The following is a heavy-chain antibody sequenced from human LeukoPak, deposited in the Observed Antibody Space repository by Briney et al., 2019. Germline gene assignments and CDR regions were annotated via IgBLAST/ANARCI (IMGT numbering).Heavy chain of an antibody. CDR3: ARPNYYGSGSAFDY. Sequence: NASETLSLTCAVSGDSISNNNWWSWVRQPPGKGLEWIGSIYHSGSTHYNPSLKSRVTISVDTSKNQFSLKLSSVTAADTAVYYCARPNYYGSGSAFDYWGQGTLVTVSS. V-gene: IGHV4-4*02. D-gene: IGHD3-10*01. J-gene: IGHJ4*02. CDR2: IYHSGST. CDR1: GDSISNNNW.